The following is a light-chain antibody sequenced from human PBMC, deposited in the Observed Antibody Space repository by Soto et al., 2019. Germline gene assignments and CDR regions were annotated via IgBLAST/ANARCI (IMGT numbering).Light chain of an antibody. Sequence: DIQMTQSPSYLSASVGDRVTITCRASQGISKYLAWYQQKPGKVPKLLIYAASTLQSGVPSRFSGSGSGTDFTLTISSLQPEDVATYYCQKYNSAPLTFGGGTKVEIK. CDR3: QKYNSAPLT. J-gene: IGKJ4*01. CDR1: QGISKY. CDR2: AAS. V-gene: IGKV1-27*01.